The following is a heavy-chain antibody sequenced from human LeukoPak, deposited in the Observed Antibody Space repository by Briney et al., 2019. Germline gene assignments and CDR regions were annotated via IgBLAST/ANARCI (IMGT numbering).Heavy chain of an antibody. Sequence: GGSLRLSCTASGFTFSNYWMTWVRQAPGKGLEWVAHIDQDGSEEHYMDSVKARFTISRDNAKNSLSLQMNSLRAEDKAMYYCVRDGGVSGYDLLDNWGQGTLVTVSP. J-gene: IGHJ4*02. CDR2: IDQDGSEE. D-gene: IGHD5-12*01. CDR3: VRDGGVSGYDLLDN. V-gene: IGHV3-7*01. CDR1: GFTFSNYW.